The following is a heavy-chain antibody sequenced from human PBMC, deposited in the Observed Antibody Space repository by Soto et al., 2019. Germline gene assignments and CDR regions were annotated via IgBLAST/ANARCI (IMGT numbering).Heavy chain of an antibody. Sequence: SETLSLTCTVSGGSISSGGYYWSWIRQHPGKGLEWIGYIYYSGSTYYNPSLKSRVTISVDTSKNQFSLKLSSVTAADTAVYYCASGYDKSGYSPLDFWGQGTLVTVSS. CDR2: IYYSGST. D-gene: IGHD3-22*01. V-gene: IGHV4-31*03. CDR3: ASGYDKSGYSPLDF. CDR1: GGSISSGGYY. J-gene: IGHJ4*02.